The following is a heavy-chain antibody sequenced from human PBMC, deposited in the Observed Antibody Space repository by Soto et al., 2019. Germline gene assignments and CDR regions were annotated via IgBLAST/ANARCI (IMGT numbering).Heavy chain of an antibody. D-gene: IGHD2-2*01. CDR3: ARDLYCSSTSCQVPHGGWFDP. V-gene: IGHV4-4*07. J-gene: IGHJ5*02. Sequence: LSLTCTVSGGSISSYYWSWIRQPAGKGLEWIGRIYTSGSTNYNPSLKSRVTMSVDTSKNQFSLKLSSVTAADTAVYYRARDLYCSSTSCQVPHGGWFDPWGQGTLVTVSS. CDR1: GGSISSYY. CDR2: IYTSGST.